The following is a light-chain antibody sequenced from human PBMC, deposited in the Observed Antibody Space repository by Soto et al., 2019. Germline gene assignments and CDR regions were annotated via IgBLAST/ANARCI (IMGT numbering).Light chain of an antibody. V-gene: IGKV1-39*01. Sequence: IQMTQSPSSLSASVGDRVAITCRASQSISGYLNWYQQKPGKAPKLLIYTASSLRSGVPSRFSGSASGTDFTLTISSLQPEDFASYYCQQSYSFPRTFGQGTKVEVK. CDR1: QSISGY. J-gene: IGKJ1*01. CDR2: TAS. CDR3: QQSYSFPRT.